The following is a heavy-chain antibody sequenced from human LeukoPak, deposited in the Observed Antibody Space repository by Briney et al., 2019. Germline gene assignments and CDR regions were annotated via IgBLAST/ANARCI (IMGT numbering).Heavy chain of an antibody. CDR1: GYTFTSSG. D-gene: IGHD6-13*01. Sequence: GASVKVSCKASGYTFTSSGISWVRQAPGQGLEWMGWISPYNGNTNYAQKVQGRVTMTTDTSTSTAYMDLRSLTSDDTAVYYCARGGARQQLLENYFDYWGQGTLVTVSS. CDR3: ARGGARQQLLENYFDY. V-gene: IGHV1-18*01. CDR2: ISPYNGNT. J-gene: IGHJ4*02.